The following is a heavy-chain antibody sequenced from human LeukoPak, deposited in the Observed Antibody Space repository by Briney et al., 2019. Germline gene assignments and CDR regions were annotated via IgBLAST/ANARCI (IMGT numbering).Heavy chain of an antibody. CDR1: GGSISSSSYY. CDR2: IYYSGST. CDR3: ARRGYYDSSGYPLYYYYYYMDV. V-gene: IGHV4-39*01. Sequence: PSETLSLTCTVSGGSISSSSYYWGWIRQPPGKGLEWIVSIYYSGSTYYNPSLKSRVTISVDTSKNQFSLKLSSVTAADTAVYYCARRGYYDSSGYPLYYYYYYMDVWGKGTTVTVSS. D-gene: IGHD3-22*01. J-gene: IGHJ6*03.